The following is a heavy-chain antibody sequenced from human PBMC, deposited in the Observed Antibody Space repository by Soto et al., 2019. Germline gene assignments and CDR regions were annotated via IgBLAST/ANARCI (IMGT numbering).Heavy chain of an antibody. CDR1: GFTFSSYG. J-gene: IGHJ5*02. V-gene: IGHV3-33*01. D-gene: IGHD6-19*01. CDR2: IWYDGRNK. CDR3: ARPSSRWEKWFDP. Sequence: GGSLRLSCAASGFTFSSYGMHWVRQAPGKGLEWVAVIWYDGRNKYYADSVKGRFTISRDNSKNTLYLQVNSLRAEDTAVYYCARPSSRWEKWFDPWGQGTLVTAPQ.